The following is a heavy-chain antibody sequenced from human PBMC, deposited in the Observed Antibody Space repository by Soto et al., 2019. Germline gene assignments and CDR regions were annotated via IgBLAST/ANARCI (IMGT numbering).Heavy chain of an antibody. CDR1: GYSFSTYV. D-gene: IGHD3-10*01. CDR3: ARARPAYYGAGSYAFDI. CDR2: INVGSGET. V-gene: IGHV1-3*01. Sequence: QVQLVQSGAEVMKPGASLKVSCEASGYSFSTYVIQWVRQAPGQGLEWMGWINVGSGETKYSQMFQDRVTIRADTSASIVYMELSSLTSEDTAVYYCARARPAYYGAGSYAFDIWGRGTVVTVSS. J-gene: IGHJ3*02.